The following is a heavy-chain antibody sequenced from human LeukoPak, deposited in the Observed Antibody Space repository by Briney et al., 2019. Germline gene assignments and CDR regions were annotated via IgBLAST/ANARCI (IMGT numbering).Heavy chain of an antibody. CDR1: GFTFSDYY. V-gene: IGHV3-11*01. CDR2: ISSSGSTI. CDR3: ARDGTVTTGDYYYYGMDV. Sequence: GGSLRLSCAASGFTFSDYYMSWIRQAPGKGLEWVSYISSSGSTIYYADSVKGRFTISRDSAKNSLYLQMNSLRAEDTAVYYCARDGTVTTGDYYYYGMDVWGQGTTVTVSS. J-gene: IGHJ6*02. D-gene: IGHD4-17*01.